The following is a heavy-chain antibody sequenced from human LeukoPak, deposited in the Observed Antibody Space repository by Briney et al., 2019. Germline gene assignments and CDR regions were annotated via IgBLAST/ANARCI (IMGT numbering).Heavy chain of an antibody. Sequence: ASVKVSCKASGYTFTSYGISWVRQAPGQGLEWLGWRNPNSGNVGYAQKFQGRLTITRNISISTVNMELSSLRSEDTAVYYCARRATITKAPPDFWGQGTLVTVSS. CDR1: GYTFTSYG. V-gene: IGHV1-8*03. J-gene: IGHJ4*02. D-gene: IGHD5-12*01. CDR3: ARRATITKAPPDF. CDR2: RNPNSGNV.